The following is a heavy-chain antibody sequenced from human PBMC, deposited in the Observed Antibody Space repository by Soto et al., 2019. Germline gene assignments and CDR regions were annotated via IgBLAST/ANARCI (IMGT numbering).Heavy chain of an antibody. CDR1: GGSIISYY. Sequence: PSVTLSVTCTVSGGSIISYYWSWIRQPPGKGLEWIGYIYYSGSTNYNPSLKSRVTISVDTSKNQFSLKLGSVTAAHTAVYYCARQPPTSYCSGGSCHYYFDYWGQGTLVTVSS. V-gene: IGHV4-59*08. CDR3: ARQPPTSYCSGGSCHYYFDY. J-gene: IGHJ4*02. D-gene: IGHD2-15*01. CDR2: IYYSGST.